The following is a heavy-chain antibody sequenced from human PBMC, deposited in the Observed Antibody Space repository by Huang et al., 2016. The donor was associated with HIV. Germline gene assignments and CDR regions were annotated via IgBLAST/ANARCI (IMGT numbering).Heavy chain of an antibody. CDR2: IVPLFSVT. J-gene: IGHJ3*02. Sequence: VQLVQSGAEVRRPGSSVRVSCKAAGGSFNSLAFNWVRQAPGQGLEYRGGIVPLFSVTNYAERFQNRLTISADKSTNTVYMEWRSLRSEDTGVFYCAREGQTWYGKPIAAFEIWGQGTTVIVSS. D-gene: IGHD1-1*01. CDR1: GGSFNSLA. V-gene: IGHV1-69*10. CDR3: AREGQTWYGKPIAAFEI.